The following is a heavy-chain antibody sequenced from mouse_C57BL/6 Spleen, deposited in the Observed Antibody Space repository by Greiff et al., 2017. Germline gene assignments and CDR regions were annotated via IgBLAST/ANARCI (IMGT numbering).Heavy chain of an antibody. D-gene: IGHD4-1*01. J-gene: IGHJ2*01. V-gene: IGHV3-6*01. CDR2: ISYDGSN. CDR1: GYSITSGYY. CDR3: AREKTLGFDY. Sequence: ESGPGLVKPSQSLSLTCSVTGYSITSGYYWNWIRQFPGNKLEWMGYISYDGSNNYNPSLKNRISITRDTSKNQFFLKLNSVTTEDTATYYCAREKTLGFDYWGQGTTLTVSS.